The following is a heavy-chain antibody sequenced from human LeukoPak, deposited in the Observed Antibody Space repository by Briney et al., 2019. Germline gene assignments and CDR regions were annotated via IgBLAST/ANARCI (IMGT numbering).Heavy chain of an antibody. CDR1: GFTFSSYG. CDR3: AKAVAATGHYYFGMDV. Sequence: GGSLRLSCTASGFTFSSYGMHWVRQAPGKGLEWVAAIWFDGSNKYYADSVKGRLTISRDNSKSTLYLQMNSLRAEDTAVYYCAKAVAATGHYYFGMDVWGQGTTVTVSS. J-gene: IGHJ6*02. D-gene: IGHD6-19*01. V-gene: IGHV3-33*06. CDR2: IWFDGSNK.